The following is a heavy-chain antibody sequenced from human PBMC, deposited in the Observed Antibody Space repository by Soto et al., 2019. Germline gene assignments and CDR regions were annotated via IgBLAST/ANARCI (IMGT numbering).Heavy chain of an antibody. V-gene: IGHV3-7*01. CDR1: GFTFSSYW. CDR3: AREHSGYELNWFDP. Sequence: GGSLRLSCAASGFTFSSYWMSWVRQAPGKGLEWVANIKQDGSEKYYVDSVKGRFTISRDNAKNSLYLQMNSLRAEDTAVYYCAREHSGYELNWFDPWGQGTLVTVSS. D-gene: IGHD5-12*01. CDR2: IKQDGSEK. J-gene: IGHJ5*02.